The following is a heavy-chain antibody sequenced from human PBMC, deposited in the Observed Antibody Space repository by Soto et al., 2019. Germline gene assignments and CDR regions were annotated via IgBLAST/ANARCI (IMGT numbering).Heavy chain of an antibody. Sequence: ASVKVSCKASGYTFTSYGISWVRQAPGQGLEWMGWISAYNGNTNYAQKLQGRVTMTTDTSTSTAYMELRSLRSDDTAVYYCARDHRRYFDWLLSHYYYYGMDVWGQGTTVTVSS. CDR2: ISAYNGNT. CDR1: GYTFTSYG. D-gene: IGHD3-9*01. J-gene: IGHJ6*02. CDR3: ARDHRRYFDWLLSHYYYYGMDV. V-gene: IGHV1-18*01.